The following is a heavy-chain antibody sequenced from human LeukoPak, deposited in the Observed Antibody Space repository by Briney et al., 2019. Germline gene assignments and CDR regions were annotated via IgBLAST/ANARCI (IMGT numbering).Heavy chain of an antibody. CDR3: ARGLRGQLWSSRSLVTRSGAYFDY. Sequence: PSETLSLTCAVYGGSFSGYYWSWIRQPPGKGLEWIGEINHSGSTNYNPSLKSRVTISVDTSKNQFSLKLSSVTAADTAVYYCARGLRGQLWSSRSLVTRSGAYFDYWGPGNPGHRLL. CDR1: GGSFSGYY. D-gene: IGHD5-18*01. J-gene: IGHJ4*02. CDR2: INHSGST. V-gene: IGHV4-34*01.